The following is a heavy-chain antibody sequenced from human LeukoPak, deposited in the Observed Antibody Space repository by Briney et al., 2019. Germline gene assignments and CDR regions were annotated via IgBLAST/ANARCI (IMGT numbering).Heavy chain of an antibody. Sequence: ASVKVSCKASGGTFSSYAISWVRQAPGQGLEWMGWISAYNGNTNYAQKLQGRVTMTTDTSTSTAYMELRSLRSDDTAVYYCASSGYSSSLDYWGQGTLVTVSS. J-gene: IGHJ4*02. CDR3: ASSGYSSSLDY. V-gene: IGHV1-18*01. CDR1: GGTFSSYA. CDR2: ISAYNGNT. D-gene: IGHD6-13*01.